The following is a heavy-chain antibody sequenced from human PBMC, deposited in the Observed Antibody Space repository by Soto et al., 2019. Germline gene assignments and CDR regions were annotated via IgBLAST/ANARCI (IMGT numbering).Heavy chain of an antibody. CDR3: ARGPWFDP. CDR2: MNPNSGNT. CDR1: GYIFTNYF. V-gene: IGHV1-8*02. J-gene: IGHJ5*02. Sequence: ASVKVSCKASGYIFTNYFMHWVRQAPGQGLEWMGWMNPNSGNTGYAQKFQGRVTMTRNTSISTAYMELSSLRSEDTAVYYCARGPWFDPWGQGTLVTVSS.